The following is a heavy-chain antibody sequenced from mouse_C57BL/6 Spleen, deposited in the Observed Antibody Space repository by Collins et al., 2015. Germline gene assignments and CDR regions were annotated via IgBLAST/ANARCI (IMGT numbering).Heavy chain of an antibody. CDR2: IYPGSGST. V-gene: IGHV1-55*01. CDR1: GYTFTSYW. CDR3: ARSNYGSSSWFAY. J-gene: IGHJ3*01. Sequence: QVQLQQPGAELVKPGASVKMSCKASGYTFTSYWITWVKQRPGQGLEWIGDIYPGSGSTNYNEKFKSKATLTVDTSSSTAYMQLSSLTSEDSAVYYCARSNYGSSSWFAYWGQGTPVTVSA. D-gene: IGHD1-1*01.